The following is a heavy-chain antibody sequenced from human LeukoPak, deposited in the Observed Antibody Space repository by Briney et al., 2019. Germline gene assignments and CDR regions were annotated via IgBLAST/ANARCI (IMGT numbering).Heavy chain of an antibody. CDR1: GFTFSNYA. CDR2: ITSGGAP. V-gene: IGHV3-23*01. Sequence: GGSLRLSCAASGFTFSNYAVMWVRQAPGQGLEWVSAITSGGAPRYADSAKGRFTISRDNSKNTLYLQMNSLRAEDTAVYYCARGRGVTGDYWGRGALVTVSS. J-gene: IGHJ4*02. D-gene: IGHD3-10*01. CDR3: ARGRGVTGDY.